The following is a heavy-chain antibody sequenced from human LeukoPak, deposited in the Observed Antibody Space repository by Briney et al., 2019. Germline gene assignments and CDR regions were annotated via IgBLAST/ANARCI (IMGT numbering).Heavy chain of an antibody. CDR1: GYTFTDYY. D-gene: IGHD2/OR15-2a*01. V-gene: IGHV1-2*02. Sequence: ASVKVSCKGSGYTFTDYYMHWVRQAPGQGLEWMGWINPKSGDTKYAQIFQGRVTMTRDTSISTAYMELSRLRSDDTAVYYCARDFGKEGLFWFDPWGQGTLVTVSS. CDR2: INPKSGDT. CDR3: ARDFGKEGLFWFDP. J-gene: IGHJ5*02.